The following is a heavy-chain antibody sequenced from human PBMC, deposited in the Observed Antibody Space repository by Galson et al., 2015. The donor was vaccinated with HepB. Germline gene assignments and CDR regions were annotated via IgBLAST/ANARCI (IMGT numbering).Heavy chain of an antibody. CDR1: GFTFSSFA. D-gene: IGHD1-26*01. CDR2: ISENGNNK. CDR3: ARGGGANWFDP. Sequence: SLRLSCAASGFTFSSFAMHWVRQAPGKGLEWVAVISENGNNKYYADSLKGRFTISRDNSKNTLYLQMNSLTADDTAVYYCARGGGANWFDPWGQGTLVTVSS. J-gene: IGHJ5*02. V-gene: IGHV3-30-3*01.